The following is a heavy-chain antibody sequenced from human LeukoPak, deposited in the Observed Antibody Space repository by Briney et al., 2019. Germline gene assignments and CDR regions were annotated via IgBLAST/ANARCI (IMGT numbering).Heavy chain of an antibody. CDR2: ISWNSESL. Sequence: PGRSLRLSCAAFGFTFDNYAMHWVRQAPGKGLEWVSGISWNSESLGYADSVKGRFSISRDNARNSLYLEMNSLRTEDTALYYCTKAYRSSSSGGWFDPWGQGTLVTVSS. J-gene: IGHJ5*02. CDR1: GFTFDNYA. CDR3: TKAYRSSSSGGWFDP. V-gene: IGHV3-9*01. D-gene: IGHD6-6*01.